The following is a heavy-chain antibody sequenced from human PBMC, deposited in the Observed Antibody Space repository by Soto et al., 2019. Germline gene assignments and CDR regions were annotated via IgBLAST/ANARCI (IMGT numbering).Heavy chain of an antibody. CDR2: ISGSGHNT. D-gene: IGHD6-13*01. V-gene: IGHV3-23*01. CDR1: GFTFSDYP. CDR3: ARRIADATLHDVFDV. Sequence: EVQLLESGGGLEQPGGSLRLSCVASGFTFSDYPMSWVRQTPGKGLEWVSGISGSGHNTDYADSVRGRFTISRDNSKNTLYLQMSSLRAEDTALYYCARRIADATLHDVFDVWGQGTLVAVSS. J-gene: IGHJ3*01.